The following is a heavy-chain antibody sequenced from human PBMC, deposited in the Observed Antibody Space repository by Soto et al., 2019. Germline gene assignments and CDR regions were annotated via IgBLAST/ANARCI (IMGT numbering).Heavy chain of an antibody. CDR1: GGSISSYY. CDR3: ARDLSGGELQDGAFDI. D-gene: IGHD1-7*01. V-gene: IGHV4-59*01. Sequence: SETLSLTCTVSGGSISSYYWSWIRQPPGKGLEWIGYIYYSGSTNYNPSLKSRVTISVDTSKNQFSLKLSSVTAADTAVYYCARDLSGGELQDGAFDIWGQGTMVTVSS. CDR2: IYYSGST. J-gene: IGHJ3*02.